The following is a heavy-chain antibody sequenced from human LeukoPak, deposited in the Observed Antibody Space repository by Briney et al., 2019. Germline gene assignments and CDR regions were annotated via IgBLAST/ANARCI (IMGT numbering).Heavy chain of an antibody. D-gene: IGHD3-3*01. Sequence: SETLSLTCTVSGGSISSYYWSWIRQPPGKGLEWIGYIYYSGSTNYNPSLKSRVTISVDTSKNQFSLKLSSVTAADTAVYYCASSRITIFGVVTQPFDYWGQRTLVTVSS. CDR1: GGSISSYY. CDR3: ASSRITIFGVVTQPFDY. V-gene: IGHV4-59*01. CDR2: IYYSGST. J-gene: IGHJ4*02.